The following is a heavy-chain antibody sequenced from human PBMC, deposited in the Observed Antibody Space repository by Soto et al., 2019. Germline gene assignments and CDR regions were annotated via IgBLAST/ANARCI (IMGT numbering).Heavy chain of an antibody. J-gene: IGHJ4*02. V-gene: IGHV3-13*04. CDR1: GFTFSSYD. CDR3: ARFGVGQLYDY. CDR2: IGTAGDT. D-gene: IGHD6-13*01. Sequence: EVQLVESGGGLVQPGGSLRLSCAASGFTFSSYDMHWVRQATGKGLEWVSAIGTAGDTYYPGSVKGRFTISRENDKNSLSLQTNSLRAGDTAVYYCARFGVGQLYDYWGQGTLVTVSS.